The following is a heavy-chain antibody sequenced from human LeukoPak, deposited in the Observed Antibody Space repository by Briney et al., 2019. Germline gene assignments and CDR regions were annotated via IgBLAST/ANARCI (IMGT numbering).Heavy chain of an antibody. J-gene: IGHJ4*02. CDR1: GGSFSGYY. CDR2: INHSGNT. V-gene: IGHV4-34*01. D-gene: IGHD5-24*01. Sequence: SETLSLTCAVYGGSFSGYYWSWIRQPPGKGLEWIGEINHSGNTNYNPSLKSRVTISVDTSKNQFSLKLSSVTAADTAVYYCARWLQSPSLYLDSWGQGTLVTVSS. CDR3: ARWLQSPSLYLDS.